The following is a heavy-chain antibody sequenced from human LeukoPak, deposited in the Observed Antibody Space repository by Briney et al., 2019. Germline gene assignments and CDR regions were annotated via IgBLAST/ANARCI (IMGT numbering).Heavy chain of an antibody. CDR2: INPNSGGT. V-gene: IGHV1-2*02. CDR1: GYTFTGYY. Sequence: ASVKVSCKASGYTFTGYYMHWVRQAPGHGLEWMGWINPNSGGTNYAQKFQGRVTMTRDTSISTAYMELSRLRSDDTAVYYCARDLPYYYDSSGYSYWGQGTLVTVSS. J-gene: IGHJ4*02. D-gene: IGHD3-22*01. CDR3: ARDLPYYYDSSGYSY.